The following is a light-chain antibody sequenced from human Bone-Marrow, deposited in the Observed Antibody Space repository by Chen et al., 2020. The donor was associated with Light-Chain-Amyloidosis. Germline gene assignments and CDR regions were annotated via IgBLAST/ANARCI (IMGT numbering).Light chain of an antibody. CDR1: DLPTKY. V-gene: IGLV3-25*03. J-gene: IGLJ2*01. Sequence: SYELTQPPSVSVSPGQTARITCSGDDLPTKYAYWYHQKPGQAPVLVIHRDTERPSGISERFSGSSSRTTATLTISGVQAEDVADYHCQSADSSGTYEVIFGGGTKLTVL. CDR3: QSADSSGTYEVI. CDR2: RDT.